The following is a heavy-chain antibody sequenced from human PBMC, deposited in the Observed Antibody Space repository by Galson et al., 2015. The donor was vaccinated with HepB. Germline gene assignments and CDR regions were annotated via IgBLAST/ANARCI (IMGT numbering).Heavy chain of an antibody. V-gene: IGHV4-34*01. CDR1: GGSFSGYY. D-gene: IGHD3-16*02. CDR2: INHSGST. CDR3: ARVGYDYVWGSYRYDNWFDP. J-gene: IGHJ5*02. Sequence: SETLSLTCAVYGGSFSGYYWSWIRQPPGKGLEWIGEINHSGSTNYNPSLKSRVTISVDTSKNQFSLKLSSVTAADTAVYYCARVGYDYVWGSYRYDNWFDPWGQGTLVTVSS.